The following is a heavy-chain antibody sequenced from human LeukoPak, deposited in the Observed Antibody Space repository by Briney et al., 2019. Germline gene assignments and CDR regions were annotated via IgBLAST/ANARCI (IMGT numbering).Heavy chain of an antibody. CDR2: ISWDSGSI. D-gene: IGHD3-10*01. V-gene: IGHV3-9*01. J-gene: IGHJ6*02. CDR1: GFTFVDYA. Sequence: SGGSLRLSCAASGFTFVDYAMRWVRHAPGKGLGWVSGISWDSGSIVYADSVKGRFTISRDNAKNSLYLQMNSLRAEDTALYYCAKGPHYYGSGSYNHYYYGMDVWGQGTTVTVSS. CDR3: AKGPHYYGSGSYNHYYYGMDV.